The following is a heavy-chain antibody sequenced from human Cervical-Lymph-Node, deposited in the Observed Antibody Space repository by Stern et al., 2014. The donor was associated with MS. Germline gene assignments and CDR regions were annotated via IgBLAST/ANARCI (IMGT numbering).Heavy chain of an antibody. CDR3: ARVLYKYCSSWYGRNYYYGMDV. J-gene: IGHJ6*02. Sequence: MQLVESGGGLVKPGGSLRLSCAASGFTFSDYYMRWVRQAPGKGLEWVSYIRCSGSNIYYADSVKGRFTISSDNNQNSLYLQMNSLRAEDTAVYYCARVLYKYCSSWYGRNYYYGMDVWGQGTTVTVSS. D-gene: IGHD6-13*01. CDR2: IRCSGSNI. CDR1: GFTFSDYY. V-gene: IGHV3-11*01.